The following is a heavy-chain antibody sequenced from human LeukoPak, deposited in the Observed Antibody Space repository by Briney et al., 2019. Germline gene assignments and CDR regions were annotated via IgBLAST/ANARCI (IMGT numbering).Heavy chain of an antibody. J-gene: IGHJ4*02. Sequence: ASVKASCKAFGYRFTSYGISWERQAPGQGLEWMGWVSAYNGNTNSAQKFQGGVTMTTDTSTSTAYMELRRVRSDDTAVYYCAKDCSGGTCYFDYWGQGTLVTVSS. CDR1: GYRFTSYG. D-gene: IGHD2-15*01. CDR2: VSAYNGNT. CDR3: AKDCSGGTCYFDY. V-gene: IGHV1-18*01.